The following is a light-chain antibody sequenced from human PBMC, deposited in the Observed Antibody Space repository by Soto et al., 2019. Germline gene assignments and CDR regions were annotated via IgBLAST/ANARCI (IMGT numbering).Light chain of an antibody. CDR1: QSVSST. CDR3: QQYKDWPIT. J-gene: IGKJ4*01. CDR2: GAS. Sequence: EILMTHSPATLSVSPGGRATLSCRASQSVSSTLAWYQQKPGQAPRLLIYGASTRATGFPARFSGSGSGTEFTLTVSSLQSEHFALYYCQQYKDWPITFGGGTKVDIK. V-gene: IGKV3-15*01.